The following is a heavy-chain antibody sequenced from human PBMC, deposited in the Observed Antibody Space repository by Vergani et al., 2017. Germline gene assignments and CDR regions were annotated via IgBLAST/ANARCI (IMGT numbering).Heavy chain of an antibody. J-gene: IGHJ6*03. CDR1: GYILSGYY. D-gene: IGHD2-2*01. CDR2: INLNSGGT. Sequence: QVQLVQSGAEVKKPGASVKVSCKASGYILSGYYIHWVRQAPGQGLERMAWINLNSGGTNYAQKFQGRVTMTRDTSISTASMGLSRLISDDTAVYYCAGEYCSSTSCSEAVDYYMIVWGVETTVTVSS. V-gene: IGHV1-2*02. CDR3: AGEYCSSTSCSEAVDYYMIV.